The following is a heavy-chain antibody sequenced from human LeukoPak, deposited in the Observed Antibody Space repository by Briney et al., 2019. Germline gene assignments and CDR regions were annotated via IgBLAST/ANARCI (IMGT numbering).Heavy chain of an antibody. CDR1: GGSFSAYY. D-gene: IGHD3-10*01. CDR3: ARMVRERHSFDI. V-gene: IGHV4-34*01. CDR2: INHSGNI. Sequence: SETLSLTCAVYGGSFSAYYWSWIRRPPGKGLEWIAEINHSGNINYNPSLERRVTLSVDTSKHQFSLRLRSVTAADTAVYFCARMVRERHSFDIWGQGTGVTVSS. J-gene: IGHJ3*02.